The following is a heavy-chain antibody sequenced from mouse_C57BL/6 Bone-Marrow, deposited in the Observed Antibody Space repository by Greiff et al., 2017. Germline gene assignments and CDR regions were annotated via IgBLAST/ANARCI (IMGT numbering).Heavy chain of an antibody. Sequence: VQVVESGPGLVQPSQSLSITCTVSGFSLTSYGVHWVRQSPGKGLEWLGVIWSGGSTDSNAAFISRLSISKDNSKSQVFFKMNSLQADDTAIYYCATYGNYAWFADWGQGTLVTVAA. CDR1: GFSLTSYG. D-gene: IGHD2-1*01. CDR3: ATYGNYAWFAD. V-gene: IGHV2-2*01. J-gene: IGHJ3*01. CDR2: IWSGGST.